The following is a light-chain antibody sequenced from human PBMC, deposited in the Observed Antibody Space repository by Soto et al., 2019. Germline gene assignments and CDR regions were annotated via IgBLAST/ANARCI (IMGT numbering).Light chain of an antibody. Sequence: EIVLTHSAATRSACRVERATLSCRATESVSTYLAWYQQKPGRAPRLLIYDASKRATGIPARFGGSGSGTGFTLTISSLEPEDFAVYYCQQRRKWPITFGQGTRLEIK. V-gene: IGKV3-11*01. CDR1: ESVSTY. CDR2: DAS. J-gene: IGKJ5*01. CDR3: QQRRKWPIT.